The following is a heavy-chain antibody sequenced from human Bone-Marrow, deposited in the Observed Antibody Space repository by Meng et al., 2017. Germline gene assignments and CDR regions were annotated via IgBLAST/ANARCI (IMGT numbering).Heavy chain of an antibody. CDR3: ARGYGSGSSSDWFDP. Sequence: QLQEHGPGLFLPPETLPRTCPSSWCSISSGGYYWSWIRQHPGKGLEWIGYIYYSGSTYYNPSLKSRVTISVDTSKNQFSLKLSSVTAADTAVYYCARGYGSGSSSDWFDPWGQGTLVTVSS. D-gene: IGHD3-10*01. CDR1: WCSISSGGYY. V-gene: IGHV4-31*03. CDR2: IYYSGST. J-gene: IGHJ5*02.